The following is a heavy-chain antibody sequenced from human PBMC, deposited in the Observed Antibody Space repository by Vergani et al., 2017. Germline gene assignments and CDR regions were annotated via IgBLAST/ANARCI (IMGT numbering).Heavy chain of an antibody. CDR2: IHYSENT. D-gene: IGHD5-24*01. CDR1: FDSIRHLY. J-gene: IGHJ5*02. V-gene: IGHV4-59*11. Sequence: QVQLQESGPGLVKSSETLSLTCSVSFDSIRHLYCNWIRQPPGKGLEWIGSIHYSENTNYNPPLKTRVTISVDTSKNQFSLTLTSVTAADTAEYYCASDTHSGQMADRWGQGILVTVTS. CDR3: ASDTHSGQMADR.